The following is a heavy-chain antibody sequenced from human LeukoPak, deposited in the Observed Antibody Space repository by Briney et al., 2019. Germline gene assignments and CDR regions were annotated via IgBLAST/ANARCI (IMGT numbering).Heavy chain of an antibody. D-gene: IGHD3-22*01. V-gene: IGHV3-23*01. Sequence: GGSLRLSCAASGFTFSNAWMSWVRQAPGKGLEWVSAISGSGGSAYYADSVKGRFTISRDNSKNTLYLQMNSLRAEDTAVYYCAKDFYDSSGYFDYWGQGTLVTVSS. CDR3: AKDFYDSSGYFDY. J-gene: IGHJ4*02. CDR2: ISGSGGSA. CDR1: GFTFSNAW.